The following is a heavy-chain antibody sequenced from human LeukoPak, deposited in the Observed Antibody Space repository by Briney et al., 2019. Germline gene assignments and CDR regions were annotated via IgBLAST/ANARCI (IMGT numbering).Heavy chain of an antibody. J-gene: IGHJ4*02. D-gene: IGHD6-19*01. CDR3: ATLEGDRASGWFFFDY. CDR2: FDPEDGET. Sequence: ASVKVSCKVSGYTLTELSMHWVRQAPGKGLEWMGGFDPEDGETIYAQKFQGRVTMTEDTSTDTTYMELSSLRSEDTAVYYCATLEGDRASGWFFFDYWGQGTLVTVSS. V-gene: IGHV1-24*01. CDR1: GYTLTELS.